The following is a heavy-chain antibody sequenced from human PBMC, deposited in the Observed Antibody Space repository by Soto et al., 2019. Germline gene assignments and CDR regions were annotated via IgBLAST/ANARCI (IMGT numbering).Heavy chain of an antibody. CDR2: IYYSGST. D-gene: IGHD5-12*01. Sequence: TSETLSLTCTVSGGYISSYYWSWIRQPPGKGLEWIGYIYYSGSTNYNPSLKSRVTISVDTSKNQFSLKLSSVTAADTAVYYCARDRDRDGYGPRWFDPWGQGTLVTVSS. CDR1: GGYISSYY. J-gene: IGHJ5*02. CDR3: ARDRDRDGYGPRWFDP. V-gene: IGHV4-59*01.